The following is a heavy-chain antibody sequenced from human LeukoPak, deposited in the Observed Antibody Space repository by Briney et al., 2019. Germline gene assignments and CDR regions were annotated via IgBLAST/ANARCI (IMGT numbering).Heavy chain of an antibody. CDR3: ARGLASSNWPHWFDP. J-gene: IGHJ5*02. CDR2: ISAIDSTT. V-gene: IGHV3-48*03. CDR1: GFTFSNYE. D-gene: IGHD6-13*01. Sequence: PGGSLRLSCAASGFTFSNYEMNWVGQAPGKGLEWVSYISAIDSTTYYADSVKGRFTISRDNAKNSLYLQMNSLRVEDTAVYHCARGLASSNWPHWFDPWGQGTLVSVSS.